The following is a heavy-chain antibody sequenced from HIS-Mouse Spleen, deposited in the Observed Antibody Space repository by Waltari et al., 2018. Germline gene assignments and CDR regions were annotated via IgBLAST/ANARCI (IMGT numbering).Heavy chain of an antibody. V-gene: IGHV3-21*01. CDR1: GFTFSSYS. CDR3: ARGSSSFPDY. D-gene: IGHD6-6*01. CDR2: ISSSSSYI. J-gene: IGHJ4*02. Sequence: CAASGFTFSSYSMNWVRQDPGKGLEWVSSISSSSSYIYYADSVKGRFTISRDNAKNSLYLQMNSLRAEDTAVYYCARGSSSFPDYWGQGTLVTVSS.